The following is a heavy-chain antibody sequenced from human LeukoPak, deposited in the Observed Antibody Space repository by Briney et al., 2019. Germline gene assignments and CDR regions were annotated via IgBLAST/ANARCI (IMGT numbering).Heavy chain of an antibody. Sequence: SETLSLTCSVSGGSISSYYWSWIRQPPGKGLEWIGNIYYSGSTNYNPSLKSRVTISVDTSKNQFSLKLSSVTAADTAVYYCARSYYDYVWGSYRPIDYFDYWGQGTLVTVSS. CDR3: ARSYYDYVWGSYRPIDYFDY. CDR1: GGSISSYY. D-gene: IGHD3-16*02. J-gene: IGHJ4*02. V-gene: IGHV4-59*08. CDR2: IYYSGST.